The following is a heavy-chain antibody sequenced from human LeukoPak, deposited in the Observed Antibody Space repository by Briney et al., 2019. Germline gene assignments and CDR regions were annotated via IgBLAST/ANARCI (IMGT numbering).Heavy chain of an antibody. Sequence: GESLKISCKCSGYTFTSYWIAWVRQMPGKGLDCMWIIYPGDSDTRYSPSFQGQVTISADESITTAYLQWNSLKASDTAMYYCARLNDGSAGYWGQGTLVTVSS. CDR3: ARLNDGSAGY. D-gene: IGHD3-10*01. CDR1: GYTFTSYW. J-gene: IGHJ4*02. V-gene: IGHV5-51*01. CDR2: IYPGDSDT.